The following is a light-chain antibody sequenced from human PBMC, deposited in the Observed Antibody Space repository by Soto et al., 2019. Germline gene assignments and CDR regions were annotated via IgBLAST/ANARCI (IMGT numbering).Light chain of an antibody. CDR1: QSVRSE. CDR2: GAS. V-gene: IGKV3-15*01. J-gene: IGKJ4*01. CDR3: EQYERWPPLT. Sequence: EIVMTQSPASLSVSPGERVTLSCRASQSVRSELAWYQQKSGQPPRLLIYGASTRATGSPARFSGSGSGTEFTLTINDLQSEDFAVYYCEQYERWPPLTFGGGTKVEIK.